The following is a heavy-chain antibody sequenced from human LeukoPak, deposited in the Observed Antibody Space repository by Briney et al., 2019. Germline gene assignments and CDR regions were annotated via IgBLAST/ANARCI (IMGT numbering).Heavy chain of an antibody. J-gene: IGHJ6*02. CDR1: GFTFRSYG. V-gene: IGHV3-33*06. CDR3: AKGLGYHYYYGMDV. CDR2: IWYDGSNK. Sequence: GGSLRLSCAASGFTFRSYGMHWVRQAPGKGLEWVAVIWYDGSNKYYADSVKGRFTISRDNSKNTLYLQMNSLRAEDTAVYYCAKGLGYHYYYGMDVWGQGTTVTVSS. D-gene: IGHD6-13*01.